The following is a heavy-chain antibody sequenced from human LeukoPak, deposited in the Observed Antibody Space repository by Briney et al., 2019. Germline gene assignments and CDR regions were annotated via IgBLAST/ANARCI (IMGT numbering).Heavy chain of an antibody. D-gene: IGHD3-10*01. V-gene: IGHV3-30*18. CDR3: ANGNSGSYYIPFDY. Sequence: GGSLRLSCAAAGFTFSSYGMHWVRQAPGKGLEWVAVISYDGSNKYYANSVKGRFTISRDNSKNTLYLQMNSLRAEDTAVYYCANGNSGSYYIPFDYWGQGTLVTVSS. J-gene: IGHJ4*02. CDR1: GFTFSSYG. CDR2: ISYDGSNK.